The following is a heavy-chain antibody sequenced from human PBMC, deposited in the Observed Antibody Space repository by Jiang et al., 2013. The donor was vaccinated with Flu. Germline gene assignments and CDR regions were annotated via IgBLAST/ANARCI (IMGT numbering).Heavy chain of an antibody. CDR3: ARARSWWDFDY. J-gene: IGHJ4*02. CDR1: GGSISSSSYY. Sequence: GPGLVKPSETLSLTCTVSGGSISSSSYYWGWIRQPPGKGLEWIGSIYYSGSTYYNPSLKSRVTISVDTSKNQFSLKLSSVTAADTAVYYCARARSWWDFDYWGQGTLVTVSS. V-gene: IGHV4-39*01. CDR2: IYYSGST. D-gene: IGHD6-13*01.